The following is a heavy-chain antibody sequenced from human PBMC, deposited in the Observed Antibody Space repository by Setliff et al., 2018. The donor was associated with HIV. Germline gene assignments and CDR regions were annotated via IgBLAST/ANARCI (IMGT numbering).Heavy chain of an antibody. CDR2: IYYSGST. J-gene: IGHJ4*02. D-gene: IGHD3-10*01. CDR1: GGSISSSSHY. Sequence: PSETLSLTCTVSGGSISSSSHYWGWIRQPPGKGLEWIGSIYYSGSTYYNPSLKSRVTISVDTSKNQFSLKLSSVTAADTAVYYCASGELAYFDYWGQGTLVTVSS. V-gene: IGHV4-39*01. CDR3: ASGELAYFDY.